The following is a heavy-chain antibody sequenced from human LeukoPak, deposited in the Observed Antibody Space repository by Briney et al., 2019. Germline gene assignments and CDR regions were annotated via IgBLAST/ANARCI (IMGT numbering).Heavy chain of an antibody. J-gene: IGHJ4*02. CDR2: INHSGST. V-gene: IGHV4-34*01. CDR3: ARQGTRYCSSTSCRTLRY. Sequence: SETLSLTCAVYGGSLGGYSWSWIRQPPGKGLEWIGEINHSGSTNYNPSLKSRVTISVDTSKNQFSLKLSSVTAADTAVYYCARQGTRYCSSTSCRTLRYWGQGTLVTVSS. D-gene: IGHD2-2*01. CDR1: GGSLGGYS.